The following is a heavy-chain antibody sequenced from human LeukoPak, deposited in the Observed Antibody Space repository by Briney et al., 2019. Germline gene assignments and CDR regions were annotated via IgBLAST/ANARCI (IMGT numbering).Heavy chain of an antibody. V-gene: IGHV4-39*01. CDR2: IYYSGRA. CDR1: GGSINSSSYY. J-gene: IGHJ4*02. CDR3: ARQYSSSLGGGY. D-gene: IGHD3-22*01. Sequence: SETLSLTCIVSGGSINSSSYYWGWIRQPPGKGLEWMGTIYYSGRAYYNPSLKSRVTVSVDTSKNQFSLKLSSVTAADTAVYYCARQYSSSLGGGYWGQGTLVTVSS.